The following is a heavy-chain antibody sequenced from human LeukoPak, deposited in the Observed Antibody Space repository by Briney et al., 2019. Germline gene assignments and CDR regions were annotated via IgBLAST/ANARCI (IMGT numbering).Heavy chain of an antibody. CDR2: IIPIFGTA. CDR1: GGTFSSYA. CDR3: ARAWNAVTGIDAFDI. D-gene: IGHD1-20*01. Sequence: ASVKVSCKASGGTFSSYAISWVRQAPGQGLEWMGGIIPIFGTASYAQKFQGRVTITTDESTSTAYMELSSLRSEDTAVYYCARAWNAVTGIDAFDIWGQGTMVTVSS. J-gene: IGHJ3*02. V-gene: IGHV1-69*05.